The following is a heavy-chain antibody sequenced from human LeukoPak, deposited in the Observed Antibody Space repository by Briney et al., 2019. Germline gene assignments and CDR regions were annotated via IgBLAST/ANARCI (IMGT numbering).Heavy chain of an antibody. D-gene: IGHD3-22*01. Sequence: GGSLRLSCAASGFAFNSYGIHWVRQAPGKGLEWVAFIRFDGSNNYYADSVKGRFTISRDNSKNTLYLQMNSLRAEDTAVYYCAKDGGGYYPYYYYYMDVWGKGTTVTISS. CDR1: GFAFNSYG. J-gene: IGHJ6*03. CDR2: IRFDGSNN. CDR3: AKDGGGYYPYYYYYMDV. V-gene: IGHV3-30*02.